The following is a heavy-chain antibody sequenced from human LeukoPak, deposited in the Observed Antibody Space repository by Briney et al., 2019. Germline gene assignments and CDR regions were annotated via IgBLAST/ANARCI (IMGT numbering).Heavy chain of an antibody. Sequence: SETLSLTCAVSGGSISSNNWWSWVRQPPGKGLEWIGEIYHSGSTNYNPSLKSRVTISVDKSKNQFSLKLSSVTAADTAVYYCARRPKGQQLVPHYFDYWGQGTLVTVSS. CDR3: ARRPKGQQLVPHYFDY. D-gene: IGHD6-13*01. V-gene: IGHV4-4*02. CDR2: IYHSGST. CDR1: GGSISSNNW. J-gene: IGHJ4*02.